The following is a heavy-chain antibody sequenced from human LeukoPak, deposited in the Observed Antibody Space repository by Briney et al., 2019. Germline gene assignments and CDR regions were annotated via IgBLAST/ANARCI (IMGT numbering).Heavy chain of an antibody. V-gene: IGHV1-69*13. CDR2: IIPIFGTA. CDR3: ARDREGRNWFDP. Sequence: ASVKVSCKASGGTFSSYAISWVRQALGQGLEWMGGIIPIFGTANYAQKFQGRVTITADESTSTAYMELSSLRSEDTAVYYCARDREGRNWFDPWGQGTLVTVSS. J-gene: IGHJ5*02. CDR1: GGTFSSYA.